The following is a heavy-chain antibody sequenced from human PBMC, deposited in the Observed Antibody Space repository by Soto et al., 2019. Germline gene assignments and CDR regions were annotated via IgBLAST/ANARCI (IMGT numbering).Heavy chain of an antibody. J-gene: IGHJ5*02. CDR1: VFTFSQLT. Sequence: EGTRRLSCAISVFTFSQLTMNRFRRAPGKGLEWVSNISTAGGNIYYADSVKGRFTISRDNSKNTLYLQMNRLRAEDAAIYYCTKDRYGSGNNWFDPWGQGTLVTVSS. CDR3: TKDRYGSGNNWFDP. D-gene: IGHD3-10*01. V-gene: IGHV3-23*01. CDR2: ISTAGGNI.